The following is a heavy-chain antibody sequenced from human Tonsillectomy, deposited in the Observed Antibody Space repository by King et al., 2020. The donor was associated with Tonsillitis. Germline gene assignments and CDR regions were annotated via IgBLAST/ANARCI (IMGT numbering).Heavy chain of an antibody. J-gene: IGHJ4*02. CDR1: GFTFSHYT. CDR3: AQANYYDSTYFDD. V-gene: IGHV3-30*01. Sequence: VQLVESGGGVVQPGRSLRLSCAASGFTFSHYTMHWVRQAPGKVLEWVAVISYDGSKKNYPDSVKGRFTISRDNSEDTLYLQMASLRAEDTAVYYCAQANYYDSTYFDDWGQGTLVTVSS. CDR2: ISYDGSKK. D-gene: IGHD3-22*01.